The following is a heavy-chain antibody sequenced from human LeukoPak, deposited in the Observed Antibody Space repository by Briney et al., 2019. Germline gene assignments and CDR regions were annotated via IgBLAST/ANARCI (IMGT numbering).Heavy chain of an antibody. CDR2: INHSGST. CDR3: ARGKRSPHHTTVTTYYFDY. V-gene: IGHV4-34*01. CDR1: GRSFSGYY. D-gene: IGHD4-17*01. J-gene: IGHJ4*02. Sequence: SETLSLTCAVYGRSFSGYYWSWIRQPPGKGLEWIGEINHSGSTNYNPSLKSRVTISVDTSKNQFSLKLSSVTAADTAVYYCARGKRSPHHTTVTTYYFDYWGQGTLVTVSS.